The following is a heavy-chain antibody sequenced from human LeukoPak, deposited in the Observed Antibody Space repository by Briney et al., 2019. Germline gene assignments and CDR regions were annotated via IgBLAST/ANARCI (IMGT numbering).Heavy chain of an antibody. CDR1: GGSISSYY. CDR2: IYYSGST. D-gene: IGHD3-9*01. Sequence: SETLSLTCTVSGGSISSYYWSWIRQPPGKGLEWIGYIYYSGSTNYNPSLKSRVTISVDTSKNQSSLKLSSVTAADTAVYYCATHILTGYYDAFDIWGQGTMVTVSS. J-gene: IGHJ3*02. CDR3: ATHILTGYYDAFDI. V-gene: IGHV4-59*01.